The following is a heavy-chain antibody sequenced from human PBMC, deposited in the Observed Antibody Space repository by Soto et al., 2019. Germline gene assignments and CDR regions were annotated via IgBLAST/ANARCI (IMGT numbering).Heavy chain of an antibody. CDR2: ISSNGGST. J-gene: IGHJ4*02. V-gene: IGHV3-64*01. CDR1: GFTFSSYA. Sequence: PGGSLRLSCAASGFTFSSYAMHWVRQAPGKGLEYVSAISSNGGSTYYANSVKGRFTISRDNSKNTLYLQMGSLRAEDMAVYYCARAWSGWSCDYWGQGT. CDR3: ARAWSGWSCDY. D-gene: IGHD3-3*01.